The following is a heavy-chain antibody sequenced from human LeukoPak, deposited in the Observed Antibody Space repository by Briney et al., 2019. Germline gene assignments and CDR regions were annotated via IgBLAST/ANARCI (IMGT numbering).Heavy chain of an antibody. J-gene: IGHJ4*02. Sequence: GGSLRLSCAASGFTFSSYSMNWVRQAPGKGLEWVSSISSSSSYIYYADSVRGRFTISRDNAKNSLYLQMNSLRAEDTAVYYCARVFSPGIVGATTSGYWGQGTLVTVSS. D-gene: IGHD1-26*01. CDR1: GFTFSSYS. CDR3: ARVFSPGIVGATTSGY. V-gene: IGHV3-21*01. CDR2: ISSSSSYI.